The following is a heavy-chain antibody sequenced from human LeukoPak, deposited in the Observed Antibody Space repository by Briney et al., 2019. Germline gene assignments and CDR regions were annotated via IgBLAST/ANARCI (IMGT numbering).Heavy chain of an antibody. D-gene: IGHD6-6*01. CDR2: INWDGAKR. CDR1: GFTFDDYA. CDR3: AEGSVAARPGWFDP. Sequence: GGSLRLSCAASGFTFDDYAMHWVRQAPGKGLEWVSGINWDGAKRGYADSVKGRFTISRDNATNSLYLQMDSLRPEDTALYYCAEGSVAARPGWFDPWGQGTLVTVSS. V-gene: IGHV3-9*01. J-gene: IGHJ5*02.